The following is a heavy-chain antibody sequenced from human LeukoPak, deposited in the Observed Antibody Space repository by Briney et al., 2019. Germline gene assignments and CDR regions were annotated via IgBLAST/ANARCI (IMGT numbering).Heavy chain of an antibody. J-gene: IGHJ6*02. CDR2: IKKDGSEK. V-gene: IGHV3-7*01. CDR3: AGGYGMDV. Sequence: GGSLRLSCAPSGFTFSSYWMSWVRQAPGKGLEWVANIKKDGSEKYYVDSVKGRFTISRDNAKNSLYLQMNSLRAEDTAVYYCAGGYGMDVWGQGTTVTVSS. CDR1: GFTFSSYW.